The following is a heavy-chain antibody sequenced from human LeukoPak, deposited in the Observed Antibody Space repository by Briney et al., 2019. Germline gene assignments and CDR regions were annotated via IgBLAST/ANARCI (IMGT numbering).Heavy chain of an antibody. J-gene: IGHJ3*02. CDR3: ARVFYSSGLNDAFDI. CDR2: ISAYNGNT. CDR1: GYTFASYG. V-gene: IGHV1-18*01. D-gene: IGHD6-19*01. Sequence: ASVKVSCKASGYTFASYGISWVRQAPGQGIEWMGWISAYNGNTNYAQKLQGRVTMATDTSTSTAYMELRSLRSDDTAVYYCARVFYSSGLNDAFDIWGQGTMVTVSS.